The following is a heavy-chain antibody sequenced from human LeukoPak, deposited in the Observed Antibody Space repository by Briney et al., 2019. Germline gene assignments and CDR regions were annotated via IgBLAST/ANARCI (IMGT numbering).Heavy chain of an antibody. CDR2: VSHDGIT. V-gene: IGHV4-39*01. CDR3: ARHTIFCSINCSPFDP. J-gene: IGHJ5*02. CDR1: GRSFSSALYY. D-gene: IGHD3-3*01. Sequence: SETLSLTCTVSGRSFSSALYYWAWIRQTPEQQLEWIGSVSHDGITKYSPSLGGRVSLSADTSKNAFFMEVHSVTAADSAIYYCARHTIFCSINCSPFDPWGQGTLVTVSS.